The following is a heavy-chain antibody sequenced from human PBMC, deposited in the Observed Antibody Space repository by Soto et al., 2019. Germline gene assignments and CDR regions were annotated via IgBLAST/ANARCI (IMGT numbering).Heavy chain of an antibody. CDR3: ARGPDILTDYYGPFDC. V-gene: IGHV3-72*01. D-gene: IGHD3-9*01. Sequence: EVQLVESGGGLVQPGGSLRLSCAASGFTFSDHYMDWVRQAPGNGLEWVGRIRNKANSYTTVYGASVKGRFTISRDDSKNXLYLQMNSLKTEDTAVYYCARGPDILTDYYGPFDCWGRGTLVTVSS. CDR1: GFTFSDHY. J-gene: IGHJ4*02. CDR2: IRNKANSYTT.